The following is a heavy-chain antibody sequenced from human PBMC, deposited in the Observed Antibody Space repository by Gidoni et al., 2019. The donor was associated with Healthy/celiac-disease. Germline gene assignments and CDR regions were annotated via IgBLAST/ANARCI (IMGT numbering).Heavy chain of an antibody. CDR3: ARDRGGSSPYGDF. J-gene: IGHJ4*02. CDR1: GGTFSSYT. D-gene: IGHD1-26*01. CDR2: IIPILGIA. Sequence: QVQLVQSGAEVKKPGSSVKVSCKASGGTFSSYTISWVRQAPGQGLEWMGRIIPILGIANYAQKFQGRVTITADKSTSTAYMELSSLRSEDTAVYYCARDRGGSSPYGDFWGQGTLVTVSS. V-gene: IGHV1-69*08.